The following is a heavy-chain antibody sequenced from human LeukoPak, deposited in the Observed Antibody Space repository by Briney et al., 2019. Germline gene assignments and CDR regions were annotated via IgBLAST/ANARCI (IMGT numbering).Heavy chain of an antibody. D-gene: IGHD6-13*01. Sequence: GASVKVSCKASGYIFTDYYIHWVRQAPGQGLEWMGWISPHSGGTNYAQQFQGRVSMTRDTSITTAYMELSRLRSDDTAVYYCARVRYSSSWYSFDYWGQGTLVTVSS. J-gene: IGHJ4*02. CDR1: GYIFTDYY. CDR2: ISPHSGGT. V-gene: IGHV1-2*02. CDR3: ARVRYSSSWYSFDY.